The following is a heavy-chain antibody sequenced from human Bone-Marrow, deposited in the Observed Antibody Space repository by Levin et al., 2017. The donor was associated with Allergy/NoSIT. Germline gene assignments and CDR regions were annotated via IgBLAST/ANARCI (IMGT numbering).Heavy chain of an antibody. Sequence: GGSLRLSCEASGFTLSSYWMHWVRQAPGKGLVWVSRIKSDGSSISYADSVKGRFTISRDNAKNTLYLEMNSLRLEATAVYYCARGVVVTAPGFFDLWGRGTLVTVSS. J-gene: IGHJ2*01. CDR1: GFTLSSYW. V-gene: IGHV3-74*01. CDR2: IKSDGSSI. D-gene: IGHD2-21*02. CDR3: ARGVVVTAPGFFDL.